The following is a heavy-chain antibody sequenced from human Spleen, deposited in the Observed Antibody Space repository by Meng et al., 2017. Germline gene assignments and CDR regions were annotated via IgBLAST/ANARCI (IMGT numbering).Heavy chain of an antibody. CDR2: INHSGST. V-gene: IGHV4-34*01. CDR1: GGSFSDYY. CDR3: ARGPTTMAHDFDY. J-gene: IGHJ4*02. Sequence: QVQRKQGGAGPLKPSETLSLTCVVSGGSFSDYYWSWIRQPPGKGLEWIGEINHSGSTNYNPSLERRATISVDTSQNNLSLKLSSVTAADSAVYYCARGPTTMAHDFDYWGQGTLVTVSS. D-gene: IGHD4-11*01.